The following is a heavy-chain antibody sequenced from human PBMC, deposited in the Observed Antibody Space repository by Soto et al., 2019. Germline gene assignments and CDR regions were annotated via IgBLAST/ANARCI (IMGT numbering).Heavy chain of an antibody. D-gene: IGHD1-7*01. CDR3: AKNQERELPRVIDF. V-gene: IGHV3-23*01. CDR2: MSGSSSTT. CDR1: GLTFSNYA. J-gene: IGHJ4*02. Sequence: GSLRLSCATSGLTFSNYAMSWVRQAPGGGLEWVSSMSGSSSTTYYADSVRGRFTISRDRSKNTLYLQMSSLRAEDTALYYCAKNQERELPRVIDFWGQGTLVTVSS.